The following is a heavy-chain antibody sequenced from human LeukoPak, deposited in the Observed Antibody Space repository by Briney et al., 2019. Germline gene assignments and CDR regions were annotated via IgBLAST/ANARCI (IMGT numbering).Heavy chain of an antibody. CDR3: ARGGGSGWYWNDAFDI. J-gene: IGHJ3*02. D-gene: IGHD6-19*01. CDR1: GFTFSSYS. V-gene: IGHV3-21*01. Sequence: GGSLRLSCAASGFTFSSYSMNWVRQAPGKGLEWASSISSSSSYIYYADSVKGRFTISRDNAKNSLYLQMNSLRAEDTAVYYCARGGGSGWYWNDAFDIWGQGTMVTVSS. CDR2: ISSSSSYI.